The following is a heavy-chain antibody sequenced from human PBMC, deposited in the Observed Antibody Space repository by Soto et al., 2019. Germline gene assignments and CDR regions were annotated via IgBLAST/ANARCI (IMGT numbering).Heavy chain of an antibody. J-gene: IGHJ6*03. D-gene: IGHD6-19*01. V-gene: IGHV3-7*01. Sequence: GGSLRLSCAASGFTFSSYWMSWVRQAPGKGLEWVANIKQDGSEKYYVDSVKGRFTISRDNAKNSLYLQMNSLRAKDTAVYYCARVGSSGWIYYYYYYMDVWGKGTTVTVSS. CDR2: IKQDGSEK. CDR3: ARVGSSGWIYYYYYYMDV. CDR1: GFTFSSYW.